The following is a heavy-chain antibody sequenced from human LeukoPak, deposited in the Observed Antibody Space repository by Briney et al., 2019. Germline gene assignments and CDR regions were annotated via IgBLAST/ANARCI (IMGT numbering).Heavy chain of an antibody. J-gene: IGHJ6*03. V-gene: IGHV4-59*12. D-gene: IGHD6-13*01. CDR3: ARGMRYSSSWYSYMDV. CDR1: GGSISSYY. CDR2: IYYSGST. Sequence: PSETLSLPCTVSGGSISSYYWSWIRQPPGKGLEWVGYIYYSGSTNYNPSLKSRVTISVDTSKNQFSLKLSSVTAADTAVYYCARGMRYSSSWYSYMDVWGKGTTVTVSS.